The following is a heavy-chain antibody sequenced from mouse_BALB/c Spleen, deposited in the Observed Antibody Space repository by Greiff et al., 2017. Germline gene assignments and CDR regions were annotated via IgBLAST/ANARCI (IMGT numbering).Heavy chain of an antibody. CDR1: GYTFTSYW. D-gene: IGHD1-1*01. Sequence: QVQLQQPGAELVKPGASVKLSCKASGYTFTSYWMHWVKQSHAKSLEWIGVISTYSGNTNYNQKFKGKATMTVDKSSSTAYMELARLTSEDSAIYYCASGGGSPWFAYWGQGTLVTVSA. V-gene: IGHV1S137*01. CDR2: ISTYSGNT. J-gene: IGHJ3*01. CDR3: ASGGGSPWFAY.